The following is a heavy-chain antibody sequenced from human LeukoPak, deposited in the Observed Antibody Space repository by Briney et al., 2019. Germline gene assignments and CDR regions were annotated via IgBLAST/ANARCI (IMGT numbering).Heavy chain of an antibody. V-gene: IGHV4-59*08. Sequence: PSETLSLTCTVSGGSISSYYWSWLRQPPGKGLEWIGYIYYSGSTNYNPSLKSRVTISVDTSKNQFSLKLSSVTAADTAVYYCASQYYYGSGSYSYWGQGTLVTVSS. J-gene: IGHJ4*02. CDR1: GGSISSYY. CDR3: ASQYYYGSGSYSY. CDR2: IYYSGST. D-gene: IGHD3-10*01.